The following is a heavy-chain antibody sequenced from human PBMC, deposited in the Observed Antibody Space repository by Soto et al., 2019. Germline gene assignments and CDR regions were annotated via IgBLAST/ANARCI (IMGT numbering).Heavy chain of an antibody. CDR3: ARGRGPIDAFDI. Sequence: ASVKVACKASGYTFTSYDINWVRQATGQGLEWMGWMNPNSGNTGYAQKFQGRATMTRNTSISTAYMELSSLRSEDTAVYYCARGRGPIDAFDIWGQGTMVTVSS. J-gene: IGHJ3*02. CDR1: GYTFTSYD. CDR2: MNPNSGNT. V-gene: IGHV1-8*01.